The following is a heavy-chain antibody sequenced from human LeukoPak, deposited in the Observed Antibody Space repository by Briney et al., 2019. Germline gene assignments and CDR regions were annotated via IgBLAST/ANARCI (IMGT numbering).Heavy chain of an antibody. J-gene: IGHJ6*02. CDR2: ISYDGSNK. D-gene: IGHD4-11*01. CDR1: GFTFSSYG. CDR3: XXXXXSNYFWVGYYYGMDV. V-gene: IGHV3-30*03. Sequence: AGGSLRLSCAASGFTFSSYGMHWVRQAPGKGLEWVAVISYDGSNKYYADSVKGRFTISRDNSKNTLYLQMNSLRAEDTAVYYXXXXXXSNYFWVGYYYGMDVWGQGTTVTVSS.